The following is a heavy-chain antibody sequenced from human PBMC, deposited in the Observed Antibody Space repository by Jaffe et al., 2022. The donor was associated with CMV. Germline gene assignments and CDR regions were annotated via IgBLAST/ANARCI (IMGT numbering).Heavy chain of an antibody. D-gene: IGHD6-13*01. J-gene: IGHJ4*02. CDR2: IYWDDDK. CDR1: GFSLSTSGVG. V-gene: IGHV2-5*02. Sequence: QITLKESGPTLVKPTQTLTLTCTFSGFSLSTSGVGVGWIRQPPGKALEWLALIYWDDDKRYSPSLKSRLTITKDTSKNQVVLTMTNMDPVDTATYYCARWKEGLEAAGAFDYWGQGTLVTVSS. CDR3: ARWKEGLEAAGAFDY.